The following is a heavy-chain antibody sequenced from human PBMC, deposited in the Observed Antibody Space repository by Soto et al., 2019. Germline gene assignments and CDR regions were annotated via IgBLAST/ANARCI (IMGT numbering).Heavy chain of an antibody. V-gene: IGHV4-34*01. J-gene: IGHJ4*02. CDR2: INHSGST. D-gene: IGHD3-22*01. Sequence: SETLSLTCAVYGGSFSGYYWSWIRQPPGKGLEWIGEINHSGSTNYNPSLKSRVTISVDTSKNQFSLKLSSVTAADTAVYYCARARYDSSGYYYFDYWCQGTLVTVSS. CDR3: ARARYDSSGYYYFDY. CDR1: GGSFSGYY.